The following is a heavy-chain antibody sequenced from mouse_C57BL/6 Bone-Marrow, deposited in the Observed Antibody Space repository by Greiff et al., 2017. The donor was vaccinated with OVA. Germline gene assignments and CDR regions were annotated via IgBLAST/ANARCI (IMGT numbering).Heavy chain of an antibody. CDR1: GYAFSSSW. V-gene: IGHV1-82*01. Sequence: VKLMESGPELVKPGASVKISCKASGYAFSSSWMNWVKQRPGKGLEWIGRIYPGDGDTNYNGKFKGKATLTADKSSSTAYMQLSSLTSEDSAVYFCATYDYASSMDYWGQGTSVTVSS. CDR3: ATYDYASSMDY. J-gene: IGHJ4*01. CDR2: IYPGDGDT. D-gene: IGHD2-4*01.